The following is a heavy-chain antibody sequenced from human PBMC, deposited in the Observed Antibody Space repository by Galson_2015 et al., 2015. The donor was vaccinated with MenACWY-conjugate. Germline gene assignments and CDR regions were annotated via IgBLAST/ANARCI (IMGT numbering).Heavy chain of an antibody. CDR3: AAGDSSSWYPRNNWFDP. Sequence: SLRLSCAASGFTFSSYGMHWVRQAPGKGLEWVAFIRYDGSSKYYADSVKGRFTISRDNSKNTLYLQMNSLRAEDTAVYYCAAGDSSSWYPRNNWFDPWGQGTLVTVSS. CDR2: IRYDGSSK. V-gene: IGHV3-30*02. D-gene: IGHD6-13*01. CDR1: GFTFSSYG. J-gene: IGHJ5*02.